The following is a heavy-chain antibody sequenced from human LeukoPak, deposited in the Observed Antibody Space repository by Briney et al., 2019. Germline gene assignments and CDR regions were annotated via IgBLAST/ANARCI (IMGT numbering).Heavy chain of an antibody. J-gene: IGHJ6*03. D-gene: IGHD3-10*01. V-gene: IGHV3-21*01. Sequence: GGSLRLSCAASGFTFSTFAMVWVRQPPGKGLEWVSSIFPSGGEIHYADSVKGRFTISRDNAKNSLYLQMNSLRAEDTAVYYCAKDSQYYYGSGSYTSLYYYMDVWGKGTTVTISS. CDR2: IFPSGGEI. CDR1: GFTFSTFA. CDR3: AKDSQYYYGSGSYTSLYYYMDV.